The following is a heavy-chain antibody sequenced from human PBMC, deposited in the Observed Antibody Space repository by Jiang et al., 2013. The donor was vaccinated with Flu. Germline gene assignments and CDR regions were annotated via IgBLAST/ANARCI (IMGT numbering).Heavy chain of an antibody. J-gene: IGHJ4*02. CDR2: IIPILGIA. D-gene: IGHD1-26*01. CDR3: ALRTMAYPLGPT. Sequence: GAEVKKPGSSVKVSCKASGGTFSSYTISWVRQAPGQGLEWMGRIIPILGIANYAQKFQGRVTITADKSTSTAYMELSSLRSEDTAVYYCALRTMAYPLGPTWGQGTLVHRLL. CDR1: GGTFSSYT. V-gene: IGHV1-69*02.